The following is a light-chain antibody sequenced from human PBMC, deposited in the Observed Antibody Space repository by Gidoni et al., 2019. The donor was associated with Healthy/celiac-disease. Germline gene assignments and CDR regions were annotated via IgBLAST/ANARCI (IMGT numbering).Light chain of an antibody. CDR2: AAS. Sequence: DIQMTQSPSSLSASVGDRVTITCLASQIISIYLNWYQQKPGKAPKLLIYAASSLQRGVPSRFSGSGSGTDFTLTISSLQPEDIATYYCQQSYNTPLTFGGGTKVEIK. J-gene: IGKJ4*01. CDR3: QQSYNTPLT. V-gene: IGKV1-39*01. CDR1: QIISIY.